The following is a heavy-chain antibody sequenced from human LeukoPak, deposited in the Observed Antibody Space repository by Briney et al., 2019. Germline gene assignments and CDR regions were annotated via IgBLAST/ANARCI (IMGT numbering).Heavy chain of an antibody. CDR3: ARENPSLAAAGTPWGDGMDV. CDR2: IYYSGST. Sequence: SETLSLTCTVSGGSIGSGDYYWSWIRQPPGKGLEWIGHIYYSGSTNYNPSLKSRVTISVDTSKNQFSLKLSSVTAADTAVYYCARENPSLAAAGTPWGDGMDVWGQGTTVTVSS. D-gene: IGHD6-13*01. V-gene: IGHV4-30-4*01. CDR1: GGSIGSGDYY. J-gene: IGHJ6*02.